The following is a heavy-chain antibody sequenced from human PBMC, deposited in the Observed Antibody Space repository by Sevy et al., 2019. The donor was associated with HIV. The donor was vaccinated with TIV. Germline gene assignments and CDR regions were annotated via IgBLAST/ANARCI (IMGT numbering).Heavy chain of an antibody. V-gene: IGHV4-39*01. CDR2: MSYSGNS. CDR3: ARRLAAAGGGNEYFQP. Sequence: SETLSLTCTVSGGSINNKAYYWAWIRQPPGKGLEWIGSMSYSGNSYYNPSLNCRVTISIDTSKNQFSLRLTFVTAADTAVYYCARRLAAAGGGNEYFQPWGQGTLVTVSS. CDR1: GGSINNKAYY. D-gene: IGHD6-13*01. J-gene: IGHJ1*01.